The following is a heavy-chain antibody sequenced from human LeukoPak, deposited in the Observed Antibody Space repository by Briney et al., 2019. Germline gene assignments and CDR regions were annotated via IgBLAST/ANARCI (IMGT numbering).Heavy chain of an antibody. CDR2: IYYSGST. J-gene: IGHJ3*02. CDR1: GGSVGSGSYY. Sequence: SETLSLTCTVYGGSVGSGSYYWSWIRQPPGKRLEWIGYIYYSGSTNYNPSLKSRVTISVDTSKNQFSLKLSSVTAADTAVYYCARDYCSSTSCNTFDIWGQGAMVTVSS. D-gene: IGHD2-2*01. CDR3: ARDYCSSTSCNTFDI. V-gene: IGHV4-61*01.